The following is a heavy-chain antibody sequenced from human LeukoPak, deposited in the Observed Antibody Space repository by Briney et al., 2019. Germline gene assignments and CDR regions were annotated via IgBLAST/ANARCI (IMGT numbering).Heavy chain of an antibody. V-gene: IGHV3-53*04. D-gene: IGHD5-18*01. J-gene: IGHJ4*02. CDR1: GFTVSTNC. Sequence: GGSLRLSCAASGFTVSTNCMTWVRQAPGKGLEWVSTIYSGGTTYYADSVMGRFTISRHNSRNTLYLQMNSPRAEDTAVYYCARVDTVMAYYFDLWGQGTLVTVSS. CDR2: IYSGGTT. CDR3: ARVDTVMAYYFDL.